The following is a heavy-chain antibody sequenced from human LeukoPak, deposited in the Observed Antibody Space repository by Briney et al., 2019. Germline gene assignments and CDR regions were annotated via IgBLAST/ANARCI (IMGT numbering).Heavy chain of an antibody. CDR2: VNADGGNT. Sequence: VPLGGSLRFSCAASGFTFDNYRMSWVRQAPGKGLEWVSTVNADGGNTYYADSVKGRFTISRDNSKSTLILQMNSLRVEDTALYYCTKRVKYGGTWDHFADWGQGTLVTVSS. D-gene: IGHD1-26*01. V-gene: IGHV3-23*01. J-gene: IGHJ4*02. CDR1: GFTFDNYR. CDR3: TKRVKYGGTWDHFAD.